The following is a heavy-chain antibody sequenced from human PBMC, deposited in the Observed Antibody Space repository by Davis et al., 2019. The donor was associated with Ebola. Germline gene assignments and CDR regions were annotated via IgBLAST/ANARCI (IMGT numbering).Heavy chain of an antibody. Sequence: PGGSLRLSCAASGFMFSDYVMGWVRQAPGRGLEWVSSISGSGDTTYYADSVKGRFTVSRDGSTSTLYLQMNSVRAEDTAVYYCDRGTSSHYAYYFDHWGQGTLVTASS. CDR1: GFMFSDYV. J-gene: IGHJ4*02. D-gene: IGHD6-6*01. CDR3: DRGTSSHYAYYFDH. V-gene: IGHV3-23*01. CDR2: ISGSGDTT.